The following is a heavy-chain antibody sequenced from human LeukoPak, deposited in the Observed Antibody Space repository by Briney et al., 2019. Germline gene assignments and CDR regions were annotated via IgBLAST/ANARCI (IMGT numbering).Heavy chain of an antibody. V-gene: IGHV4-38-2*02. CDR2: MYHTGST. Sequence: SETLSLTCTVSGYSISTGYYWGWIRQPPGKGLEWIGSMYHTGSTFYNPSLKSRVTISVDTSKNQFSLRLSSVTAADTAVYYCARDWGVSARPGYMDVWGKGTTVTVSS. J-gene: IGHJ6*03. D-gene: IGHD6-6*01. CDR1: GYSISTGYY. CDR3: ARDWGVSARPGYMDV.